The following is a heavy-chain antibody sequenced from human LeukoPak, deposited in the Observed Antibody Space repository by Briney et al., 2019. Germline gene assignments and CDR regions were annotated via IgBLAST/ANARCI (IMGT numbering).Heavy chain of an antibody. D-gene: IGHD2-2*01. CDR3: ARGRRVPAAMGNWFDP. Sequence: GGSLRLSCTASGFTFSSYWMSWVRQAPGEGLEWVANINQDASEKYYVDSVKGRFTISRDNAKNSLYLQMNSLRAEDTAVYYCARGRRVPAAMGNWFDPWGQGTLVTVTS. CDR2: INQDASEK. V-gene: IGHV3-7*01. J-gene: IGHJ5*02. CDR1: GFTFSSYW.